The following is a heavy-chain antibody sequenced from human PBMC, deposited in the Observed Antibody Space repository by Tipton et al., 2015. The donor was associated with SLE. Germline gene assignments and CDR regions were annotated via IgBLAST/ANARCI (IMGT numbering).Heavy chain of an antibody. D-gene: IGHD1-20*01. CDR2: INSDGSVT. J-gene: IGHJ5*02. CDR3: ARDDETNSAWYNWPAP. CDR1: GFVFSSYW. V-gene: IGHV3-74*01. Sequence: GSLRLSCAGSGFVFSSYWMHWVRRPPGKGLEWISYINSDGSVTKYADSVKGRFTISRDNAENALYLQMTTLSVEDTAVYYCARDDETNSAWYNWPAPWGQGSQVTVSS.